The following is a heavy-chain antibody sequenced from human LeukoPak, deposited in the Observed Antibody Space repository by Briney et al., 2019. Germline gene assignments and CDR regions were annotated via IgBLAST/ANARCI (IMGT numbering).Heavy chain of an antibody. D-gene: IGHD6-19*01. J-gene: IGHJ4*02. CDR3: AKYESNGWSYFDY. CDR2: ISSSSSYI. V-gene: IGHV3-21*01. CDR1: GFTFSSYS. Sequence: PGGSLRLSCAASGFTFSSYSMNWVRQAPGKGLEWVSSISSSSSYIYYADSVKGRFTISRDNSKNTLYLQMNSLRAEDTAVYYCAKYESNGWSYFDYWGQGTLVTVSS.